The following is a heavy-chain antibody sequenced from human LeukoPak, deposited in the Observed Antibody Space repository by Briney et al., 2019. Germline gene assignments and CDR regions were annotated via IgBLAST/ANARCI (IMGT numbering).Heavy chain of an antibody. D-gene: IGHD6-13*01. CDR1: GGPFSGYY. J-gene: IGHJ5*02. CDR3: ARDHGYSSSWYAVWFDP. V-gene: IGHV4-34*01. CDR2: IYYSGST. Sequence: PSETLSLTCAVYGGPFSGYYWGWIRQPPGKGLEWIGSIYYSGSTYYNPSLKSRVTISVDTSKNQFSLKLSSVTAADTAVYYCARDHGYSSSWYAVWFDPWGQGTLVTVSS.